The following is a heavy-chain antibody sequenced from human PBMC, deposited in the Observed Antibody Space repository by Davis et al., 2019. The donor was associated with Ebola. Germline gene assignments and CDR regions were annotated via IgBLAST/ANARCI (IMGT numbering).Heavy chain of an antibody. CDR2: TSYDGSKA. D-gene: IGHD6-13*01. V-gene: IGHV3-33*08. CDR1: GYTFTEHG. CDR3: ARKFSSAWYLDN. Sequence: SLKTSCVASGYTFTEHGLHWVRQAPGKGLEWLAVTSYDGSKAEYADSVRGRFTISRDDSKNTVHLDMNSLGVDDTAVYYCARKFSSAWYLDNWGQGTLVTVSS. J-gene: IGHJ4*02.